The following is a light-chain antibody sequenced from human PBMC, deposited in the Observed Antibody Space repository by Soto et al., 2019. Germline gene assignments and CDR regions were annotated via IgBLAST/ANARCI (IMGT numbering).Light chain of an antibody. J-gene: IGKJ2*01. Sequence: EIVLTQSPGTLSLSPGERATLSCRASQSVSSSYLAWYQQKPGQAPRLLIYGASSRATGIPDRFSGSGSGTDFTLTSSRLEPEDFAVYYCQQYGSAPSYTFGQVTKLEIK. CDR1: QSVSSSY. CDR3: QQYGSAPSYT. V-gene: IGKV3-20*01. CDR2: GAS.